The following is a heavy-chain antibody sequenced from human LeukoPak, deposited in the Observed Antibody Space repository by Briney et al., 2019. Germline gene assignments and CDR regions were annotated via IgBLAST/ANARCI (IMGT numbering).Heavy chain of an antibody. J-gene: IGHJ4*02. CDR3: ARLKIAGIAVAGAFDY. CDR2: ISSSSTT. D-gene: IGHD6-19*01. CDR1: GFTFGSYS. Sequence: GGSLRLSCAASGFTFGSYSMNWVRQAPGKGLEWVSYISSSSTTYYADSVKGRFTISRDNSKNTLYLQMNSLRAEDTAVYYCARLKIAGIAVAGAFDYWGQGTLVTVSS. V-gene: IGHV3-48*01.